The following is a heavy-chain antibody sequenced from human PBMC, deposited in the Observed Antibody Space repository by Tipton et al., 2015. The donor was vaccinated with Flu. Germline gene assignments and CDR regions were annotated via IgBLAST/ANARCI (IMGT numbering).Heavy chain of an antibody. CDR3: ARDNSLIPAALVY. Sequence: TLSLTCTVSGGSISSYYWTWIRQPPGKGPEWMGHIYYSGSTSYSPSLKSRVTFSLDTSKNQFSLTLTSVTAADTAVYYCARDNSLIPAALVYWGQGTLVTVSS. V-gene: IGHV4-59*01. CDR1: GGSISSYY. J-gene: IGHJ4*02. CDR2: IYYSGST. D-gene: IGHD2-2*01.